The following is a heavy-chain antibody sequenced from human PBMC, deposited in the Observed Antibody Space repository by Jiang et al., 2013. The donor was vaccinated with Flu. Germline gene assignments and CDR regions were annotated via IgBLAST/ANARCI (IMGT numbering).Heavy chain of an antibody. Sequence: AASGFTFSSYAMSWVRQAPGKGLEWVSAISGSGGSTYYADSVKGRFTISRDNSKNTLYLQMNSLRAEDTAVYYCAKAAIYDFSKDFDYWGQGTLVTVSS. CDR2: ISGSGGST. CDR3: AKAAIYDFSKDFDY. CDR1: GFTFSSYA. D-gene: IGHD3-3*01. V-gene: IGHV3-23*01. J-gene: IGHJ4*02.